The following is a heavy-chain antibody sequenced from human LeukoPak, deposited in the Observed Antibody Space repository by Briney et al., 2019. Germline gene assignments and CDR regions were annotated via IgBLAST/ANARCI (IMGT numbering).Heavy chain of an antibody. J-gene: IGHJ5*02. V-gene: IGHV1-69*04. CDR1: GGTFSSYA. D-gene: IGHD2-2*01. CDR3: ARDLVPAAMDNNWFDP. Sequence: SVKVSCKASGGTFSSYAISWVRQAPGQGLEWMGRIIPILGIANYAQKFQGRVTITADKSTSTVYMELSSLRSEDTAVYYCARDLVPAAMDNNWFDPWGQGTLVTVSS. CDR2: IIPILGIA.